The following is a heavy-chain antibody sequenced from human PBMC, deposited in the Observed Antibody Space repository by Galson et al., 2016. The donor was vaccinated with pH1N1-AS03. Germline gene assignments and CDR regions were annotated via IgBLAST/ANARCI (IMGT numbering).Heavy chain of an antibody. J-gene: IGHJ4*02. D-gene: IGHD1-1*01. CDR2: ISPDGSVK. CDR3: ARSSNWAFDY. Sequence: SLRLSCADSGFMFRFNWMTWVRQAPGKGLYWVANISPDGSVKHYVDSVKGRFTISRDNAKGSLYLQMNSLRAEDTAVYYGARSSNWAFDYWGQGSLVTVSS. CDR1: GFMFRFNW. V-gene: IGHV3-7*03.